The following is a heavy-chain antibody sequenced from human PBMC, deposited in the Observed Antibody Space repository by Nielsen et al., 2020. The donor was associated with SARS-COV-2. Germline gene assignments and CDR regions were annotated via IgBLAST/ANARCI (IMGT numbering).Heavy chain of an antibody. Sequence: GESLKISCAASGFTFSTYEMNWVRQAPGKGLEWVSYISGSGTTIYYADSVKGRFTISRDNAKNSLYLQMNSLRAEDTAVYYCARGDNSGWHFDDWGREPWSPSPQ. CDR3: ARGDNSGWHFDD. V-gene: IGHV3-48*03. D-gene: IGHD6-19*01. J-gene: IGHJ4*02. CDR2: ISGSGTTI. CDR1: GFTFSTYE.